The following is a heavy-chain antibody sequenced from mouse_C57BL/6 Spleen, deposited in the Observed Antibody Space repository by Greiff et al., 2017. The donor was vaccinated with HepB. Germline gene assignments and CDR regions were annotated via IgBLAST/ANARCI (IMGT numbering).Heavy chain of an antibody. J-gene: IGHJ4*01. CDR1: GYAFSSSW. D-gene: IGHD5-5*01. V-gene: IGHV1-82*01. CDR3: ARGDYPYYAMDY. CDR2: IDPGDGDT. Sequence: VQLQQSGPELVKPGASVKISCKASGYAFSSSWMNWVKQRPGKGLEWIGRIDPGDGDTNYNGKFKGKATLTADKSSSTAYMQLSSLTSEDSAVYFCARGDYPYYAMDYWGQGTSVTVSS.